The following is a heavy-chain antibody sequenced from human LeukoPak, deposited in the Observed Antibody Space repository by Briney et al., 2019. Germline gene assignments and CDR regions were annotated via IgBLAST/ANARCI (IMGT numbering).Heavy chain of an antibody. CDR3: AREGIAAAGVIDC. Sequence: GGSLRLSCAASGFTVSSNYMSWVRQAPGKGLEWVSVIYSGGSTYYADSVKGRFTISRDNSKNTLYLQMNSLRAEDTAVYYCAREGIAAAGVIDCWGQGTLVTVSS. J-gene: IGHJ4*02. CDR1: GFTVSSNY. V-gene: IGHV3-66*02. D-gene: IGHD6-13*01. CDR2: IYSGGST.